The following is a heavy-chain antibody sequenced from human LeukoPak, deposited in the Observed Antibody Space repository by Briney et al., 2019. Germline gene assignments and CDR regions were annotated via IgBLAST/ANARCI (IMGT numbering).Heavy chain of an antibody. CDR1: GFTFGSYG. CDR3: AKGPSRALTYFDY. CDR2: IRSDGSNK. D-gene: IGHD4/OR15-4a*01. J-gene: IGHJ4*02. V-gene: IGHV3-30*02. Sequence: GGSLRLSCAASGFTFGSYGMHWVRQAPGKGLEWVTFIRSDGSNKYYADSVKGRFTIPRDNSKNTLYLQMNSLRAEDTAVYYCAKGPSRALTYFDYWGQGTLVTVSS.